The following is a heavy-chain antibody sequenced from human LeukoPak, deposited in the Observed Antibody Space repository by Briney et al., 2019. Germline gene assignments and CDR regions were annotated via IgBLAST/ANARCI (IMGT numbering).Heavy chain of an antibody. CDR3: ARLTDKLYSGSYYGMDV. CDR2: ISNSGGNT. D-gene: IGHD1-26*01. V-gene: IGHV3-23*01. J-gene: IGHJ6*02. CDR1: GFTFSSYA. Sequence: GGSLRLPCADSGFTFSSYAMTWVRQAPGKGLEWVSGISNSGGNTYYADSVKGRFTISRDNSKNTLYLQMNSLRAEDTAVYYCARLTDKLYSGSYYGMDVWGQGTTVTVSS.